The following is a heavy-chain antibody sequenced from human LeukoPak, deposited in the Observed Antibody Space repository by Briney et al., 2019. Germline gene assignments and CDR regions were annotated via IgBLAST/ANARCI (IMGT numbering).Heavy chain of an antibody. Sequence: SQTLSLTCTVSGGSISRGGDYWSWIRQHPGKGLEWIGYIYDSGSTYYNPSLKSRVTISADTSKNQFSLKLSSVIAADTAVFYCARVPIIRGVIEDWGQGTLVSVSS. D-gene: IGHD3-10*01. J-gene: IGHJ4*02. CDR2: IYDSGST. CDR1: GGSISRGGDY. CDR3: ARVPIIRGVIED. V-gene: IGHV4-31*03.